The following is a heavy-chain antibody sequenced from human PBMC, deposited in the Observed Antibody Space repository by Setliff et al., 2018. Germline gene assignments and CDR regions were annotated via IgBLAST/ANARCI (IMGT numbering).Heavy chain of an antibody. CDR3: ARNRVALYDAFDI. D-gene: IGHD5-12*01. Sequence: GESLKISCKGSGYSFTDYWIGWVRQMPGEGLEWMGIIHPSNSDTAYSPSFQGQVTISADRSITTAYQQWSSLKASDTAIYYCARNRVALYDAFDIWGQGTMVTVSS. V-gene: IGHV5-51*01. J-gene: IGHJ3*02. CDR1: GYSFTDYW. CDR2: IHPSNSDT.